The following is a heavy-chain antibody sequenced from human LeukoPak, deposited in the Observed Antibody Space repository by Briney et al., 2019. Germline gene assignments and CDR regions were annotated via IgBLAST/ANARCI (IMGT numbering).Heavy chain of an antibody. CDR3: ARCRGSTSCSDY. Sequence: SETLSLTCAVYGGSFSGYYWSWIRQPPGKGREWIGEINHSGSTNYNPSLKSRVTISVDTSKTQFSLKLSSVTAADTAVYYCARCRGSTSCSDYWGPGTLVTVSS. CDR1: GGSFSGYY. V-gene: IGHV4-34*01. J-gene: IGHJ4*02. D-gene: IGHD2-2*01. CDR2: INHSGST.